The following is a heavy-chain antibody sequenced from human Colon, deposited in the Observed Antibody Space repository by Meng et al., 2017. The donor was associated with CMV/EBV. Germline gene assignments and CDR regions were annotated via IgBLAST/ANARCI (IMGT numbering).Heavy chain of an antibody. CDR2: INPNSGGT. CDR3: ATVSSGYYLYFQH. D-gene: IGHD3-22*01. V-gene: IGHV1-2*02. J-gene: IGHJ1*01. Sequence: LSVVQGEKPADPLKVACHASGNTITGHYLHRVRQAPGQGLEWMVWINPNSGGTNYAQTFQGRQTMTRDTSTSTAYMELSRLRSDDTAVYYCATVSSGYYLYFQHWGQGTLVTVSS. CDR1: GNTITGHY.